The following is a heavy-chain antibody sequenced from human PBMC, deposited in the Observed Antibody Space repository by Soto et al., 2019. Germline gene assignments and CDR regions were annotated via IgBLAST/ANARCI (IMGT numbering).Heavy chain of an antibody. Sequence: GGSLRLSCAASGFTFDDYAMHWVRQAPGKGLEWVSGISWNSGSIGYADSVKGRFTISRDNAKNSLYLQMNSLRAEDTALYYCAKGRYSSSWYYFDYWGQGTLVTVSS. CDR2: ISWNSGSI. D-gene: IGHD6-13*01. CDR1: GFTFDDYA. V-gene: IGHV3-9*01. J-gene: IGHJ4*02. CDR3: AKGRYSSSWYYFDY.